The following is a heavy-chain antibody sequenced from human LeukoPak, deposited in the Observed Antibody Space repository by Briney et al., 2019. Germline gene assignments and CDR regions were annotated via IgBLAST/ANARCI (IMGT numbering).Heavy chain of an antibody. CDR1: GITFSSYA. V-gene: IGHV3-30*04. CDR3: ARGGSGYYYGIDY. CDR2: ISYDGSNK. J-gene: IGHJ4*02. Sequence: GGSLRLSCAASGITFSSYAMHWVRQAPGKGLEGVAVISYDGSNKYYADSVKGRFTISRDNAKNSLYLQMNSLRAEDTAVYYCARGGSGYYYGIDYWGQGTLVTVSS. D-gene: IGHD3-22*01.